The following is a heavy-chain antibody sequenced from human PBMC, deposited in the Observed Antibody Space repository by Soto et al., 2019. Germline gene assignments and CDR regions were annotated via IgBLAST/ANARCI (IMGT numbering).Heavy chain of an antibody. CDR3: ARGDYDFWSGYINWFDP. Sequence: SETLSLTCAVYGGSFSGYYWSWIRQPPGKGLEWIGEINHSGSTNYNPSLKSRVTISVDTSKNQFSLKLSSVTAADTAVYYCARGDYDFWSGYINWFDPWGQGTLVTVSS. CDR1: GGSFSGYY. D-gene: IGHD3-3*01. CDR2: INHSGST. J-gene: IGHJ5*02. V-gene: IGHV4-34*01.